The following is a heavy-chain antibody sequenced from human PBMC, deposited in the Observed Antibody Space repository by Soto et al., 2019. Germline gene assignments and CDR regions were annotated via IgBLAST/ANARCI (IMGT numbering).Heavy chain of an antibody. Sequence: EVQLLESGGGLVQPGGSLRLSCAASGFTFSNCAMTWVRQAPGKGLEWVSTTSGDGAGRYYADSVKGRFTISRDNSKKTLYLQMNSLRADDTAVYYCAKRGGVVPVTSYCYGYLDVWGKGTTVTVSS. V-gene: IGHV3-23*01. CDR3: AKRGGVVPVTSYCYGYLDV. J-gene: IGHJ6*03. D-gene: IGHD4-17*01. CDR2: TSGDGAGR. CDR1: GFTFSNCA.